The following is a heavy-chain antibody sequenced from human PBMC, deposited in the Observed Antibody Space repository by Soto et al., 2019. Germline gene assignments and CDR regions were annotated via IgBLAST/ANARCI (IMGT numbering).Heavy chain of an antibody. CDR2: MNPNSGNT. CDR3: ARDYDFWTMDV. V-gene: IGHV1-8*01. D-gene: IGHD3-3*01. CDR1: GDSFESYD. Sequence: VCCEACGDSFESYDICCAQQANGQGLEWMGWMNPNSGNTGYAQKFQGRVTMTRNTSISTAYMELSSLRSEDTAVYYCARDYDFWTMDVWGQGTTVTVSS. J-gene: IGHJ6*02.